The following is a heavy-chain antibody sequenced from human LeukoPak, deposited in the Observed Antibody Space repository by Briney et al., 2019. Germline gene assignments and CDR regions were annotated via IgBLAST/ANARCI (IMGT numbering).Heavy chain of an antibody. J-gene: IGHJ4*02. CDR3: AKDGKGPYYFDY. Sequence: GGSLRLSCAASGFTFSSYAMSWVRQAPGKGLEWVSAISGSGGSTYYADSVKGRFTISRDNSKNTLYLQMNSLRAENTAVYYCAKDGKGPYYFDYWGQGTLVTVSS. V-gene: IGHV3-23*01. CDR1: GFTFSSYA. CDR2: ISGSGGST. D-gene: IGHD1-26*01.